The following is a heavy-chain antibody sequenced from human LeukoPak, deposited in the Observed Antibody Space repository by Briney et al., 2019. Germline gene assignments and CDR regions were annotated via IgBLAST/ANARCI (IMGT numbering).Heavy chain of an antibody. CDR3: ARGTHYDILTGYHFFDY. Sequence: ASGKVSCKASGYTFTSYYMHWVRQAPGQGLEWMGIINPSGGSTSYAQKFQGRVTMTRDTSTSTVYMELSSLRSEDTAVYYCARGTHYDILTGYHFFDYWGQGTLVTVSS. D-gene: IGHD3-9*01. CDR1: GYTFTSYY. V-gene: IGHV1-46*01. J-gene: IGHJ4*02. CDR2: INPSGGST.